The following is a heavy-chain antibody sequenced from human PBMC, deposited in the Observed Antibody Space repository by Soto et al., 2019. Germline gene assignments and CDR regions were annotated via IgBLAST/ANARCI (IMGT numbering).Heavy chain of an antibody. D-gene: IGHD3-16*01. J-gene: IGHJ4*02. CDR1: VFTFSSDS. CDR2: MGGRGVST. Sequence: GGSLTLSCAPSVFTFSSDSMTWNRHAPGQRLEWVSGMGGRGVSTYNADAVKGQFTVSRENSKNTLYLQTKSLRAEDTAVYYCAEEVVCLGEDGSIYFDYWGQGTLVTVSS. CDR3: AEEVVCLGEDGSIYFDY. V-gene: IGHV3-23*01.